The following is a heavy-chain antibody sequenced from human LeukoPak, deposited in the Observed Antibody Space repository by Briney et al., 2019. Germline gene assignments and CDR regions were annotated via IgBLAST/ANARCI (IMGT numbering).Heavy chain of an antibody. CDR1: GFTFSSYW. D-gene: IGHD5-24*01. Sequence: PGGSLRLSSTVSGFTFSSYWMHWVRQAPGMGLVWVSRINTDGSTTSYADSVKGRFTISRDNAKNTLYLQVNSLRAEDTAVYYCARGGLEPVDYWGQGTLVTVSS. CDR3: ARGGLEPVDY. V-gene: IGHV3-74*01. CDR2: INTDGSTT. J-gene: IGHJ4*02.